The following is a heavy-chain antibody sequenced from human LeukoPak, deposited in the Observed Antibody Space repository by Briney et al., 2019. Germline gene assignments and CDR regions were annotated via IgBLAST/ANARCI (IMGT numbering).Heavy chain of an antibody. D-gene: IGHD6-19*01. Sequence: GGSLRLSCAASGFTFDDYGMSWVRQAPGKGLEWVSGINWNGGSTGYADSVKGRFTISRDNAKNSLYLQMNSLRAEDTALYHCARGLGSGWYKNYFDYWGQGTLVTVSS. V-gene: IGHV3-20*01. CDR3: ARGLGSGWYKNYFDY. CDR1: GFTFDDYG. CDR2: INWNGGST. J-gene: IGHJ4*02.